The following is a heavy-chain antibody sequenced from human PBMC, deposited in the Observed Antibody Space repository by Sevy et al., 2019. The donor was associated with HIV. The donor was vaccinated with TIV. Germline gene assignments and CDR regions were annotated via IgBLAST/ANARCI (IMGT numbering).Heavy chain of an antibody. V-gene: IGHV3-23*01. Sequence: GGSLRLSCAGSGFTLGTYAMTWVRQAPGKGLQWVSVISDSGRSTYYADSVQGRVTISRDNSKNTMHLHMNSLRVEDTATYYCARRPDFGVIIPTGVLDVWGQGTTVTVSS. J-gene: IGHJ6*02. CDR3: ARRPDFGVIIPTGVLDV. CDR1: GFTLGTYA. D-gene: IGHD3-3*01. CDR2: ISDSGRST.